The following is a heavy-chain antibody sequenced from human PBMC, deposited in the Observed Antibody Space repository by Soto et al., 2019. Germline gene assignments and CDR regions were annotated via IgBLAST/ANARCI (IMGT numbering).Heavy chain of an antibody. J-gene: IGHJ4*02. CDR1: RFTFSSYA. V-gene: IGHV3-23*01. CDR3: SKSGDGY. Sequence: PGGSVRLSCAASRFTFSSYAMTWVRQAPGKGLEWVSSITSDGVNTYYADSMKGRFTISRDNSKNTVYLQINSLRAEDTAVYYCSKSGDGYWGQGTLVTVSS. D-gene: IGHD3-10*01. CDR2: ITSDGVNT.